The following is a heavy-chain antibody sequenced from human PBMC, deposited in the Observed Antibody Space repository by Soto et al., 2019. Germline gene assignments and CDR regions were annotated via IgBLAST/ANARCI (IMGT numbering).Heavy chain of an antibody. CDR3: ARGRWGPYDFWSGPKANYYFDY. D-gene: IGHD3-3*01. V-gene: IGHV1-18*01. CDR1: GYTFTSYG. Sequence: ASVKVSCKASGYTFTSYGISWVRQAPGQGLEWMGWISAYNGNTNYAQKLQGRVTMTTDTSTSTAYMELRSLRSDDTAVYYCARGRWGPYDFWSGPKANYYFDYWGQGTLVTVSS. J-gene: IGHJ4*02. CDR2: ISAYNGNT.